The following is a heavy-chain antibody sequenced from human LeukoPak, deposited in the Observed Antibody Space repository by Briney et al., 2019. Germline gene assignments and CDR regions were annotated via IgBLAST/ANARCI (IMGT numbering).Heavy chain of an antibody. CDR1: GFTFNSFA. D-gene: IGHD3-16*01. V-gene: IGHV3-33*01. J-gene: IGHJ4*02. CDR3: ATPYVDKNFYY. Sequence: GGSLRLSCAASGFTFNSFAMHWVRQAPGKGLEWVAVIWYGGTNKYYADSVKGRFTISRDNSKNTLYLQMNSLRAEDSPVYYCATPYVDKNFYYWGQGTLVTVSS. CDR2: IWYGGTNK.